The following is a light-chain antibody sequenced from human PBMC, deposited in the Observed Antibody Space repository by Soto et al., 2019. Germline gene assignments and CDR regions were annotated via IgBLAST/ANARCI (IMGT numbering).Light chain of an antibody. CDR1: QTISNW. CDR2: KAS. CDR3: QQRSNWPPIP. V-gene: IGKV1-5*03. J-gene: IGKJ5*01. Sequence: IQITQSPSTLSASVGDRVTITCRASQTISNWLAWYQQKPGKAPKLLIYKASTLESGVPSRFSGSGSGTDFTLTISSLQPEDFAVYYCQQRSNWPPIPFGQGTRLEIK.